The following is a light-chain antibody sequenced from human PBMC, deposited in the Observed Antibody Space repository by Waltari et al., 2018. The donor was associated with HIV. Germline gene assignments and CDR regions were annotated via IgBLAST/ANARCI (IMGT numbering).Light chain of an antibody. V-gene: IGLV1-44*01. J-gene: IGLJ2*01. Sequence: QSVLTQPPSASGTPGQRVTISCSGRRSNIGSNPVTWYQQLPGTAPKLLIYNSNQRPSGFPDRFSGSKSGSSASLAITGLQAEDEAHYYCQSFDSSLTTSGVIFGGGTKLTVL. CDR1: RSNIGSNP. CDR2: NSN. CDR3: QSFDSSLTTSGVI.